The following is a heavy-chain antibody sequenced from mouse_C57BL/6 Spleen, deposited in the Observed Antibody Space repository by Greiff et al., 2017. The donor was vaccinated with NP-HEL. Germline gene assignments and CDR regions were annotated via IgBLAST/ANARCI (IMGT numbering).Heavy chain of an antibody. Sequence: EVQVVESGPGLVKPSQSLSLTCSVTGYSITSGYYWNWIRQFPGNKLEWMGYISYDGSNNYNPSLKNRISITRDTSKNQFFLKLNSVTTEDTATYYCASTVVADYYFDYWGQGTTLTVSS. CDR1: GYSITSGYY. V-gene: IGHV3-6*01. J-gene: IGHJ2*01. D-gene: IGHD1-1*01. CDR2: ISYDGSN. CDR3: ASTVVADYYFDY.